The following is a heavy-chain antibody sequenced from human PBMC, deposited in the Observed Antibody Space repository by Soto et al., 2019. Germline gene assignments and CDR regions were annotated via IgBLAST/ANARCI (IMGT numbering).Heavy chain of an antibody. D-gene: IGHD1-7*01. CDR3: ARDGGITGTTWWFDP. J-gene: IGHJ5*02. CDR2: TYYRSRWFN. CDR1: GDSVSNNNGA. V-gene: IGHV6-1*01. Sequence: PSQTLSLTCAISGDSVSNNNGAWNWIRQSPSRGLEWLGRTYYRSRWFNDYASSVQSRIIINPDTSKNQFSLQLNSVTPEDTAVYYCARDGGITGTTWWFDPWGQGTLVTVSS.